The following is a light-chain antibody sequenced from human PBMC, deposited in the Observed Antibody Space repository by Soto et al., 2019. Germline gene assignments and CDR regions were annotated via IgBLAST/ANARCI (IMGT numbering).Light chain of an antibody. Sequence: EIVLTQSPGTLSLSPGERATLSCRASQSVTSSYLAWYQQKPGQAPRLLIYDASNRATGIPARFSGSGSGTDFTLTISSLQPEDFAIYYCQQSYSIFTFGGGTKVDIK. V-gene: IGKV3D-20*02. CDR2: DAS. J-gene: IGKJ4*01. CDR1: QSVTSSY. CDR3: QQSYSIFT.